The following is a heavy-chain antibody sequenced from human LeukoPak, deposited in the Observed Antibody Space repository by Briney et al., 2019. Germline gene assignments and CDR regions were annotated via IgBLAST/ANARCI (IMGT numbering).Heavy chain of an antibody. CDR1: GYTFTSYY. V-gene: IGHV1-46*01. J-gene: IGHJ3*02. Sequence: ASVKVSCKASGYTFTSYYMHWVRQAPGQGLEWMGIINPSGGSTSYAQKFQGRVTMTRDTSTSTVYMELSSLRSEDTAVYYCARGAESMVRGEDAFDIWGQGTMVTVSS. CDR3: ARGAESMVRGEDAFDI. CDR2: INPSGGST. D-gene: IGHD3-10*01.